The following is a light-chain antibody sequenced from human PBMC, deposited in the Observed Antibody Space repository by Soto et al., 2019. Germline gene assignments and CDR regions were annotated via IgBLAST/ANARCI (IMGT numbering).Light chain of an antibody. CDR1: QSISTY. V-gene: IGKV1-39*01. CDR2: STS. Sequence: IPMTQSPSSLSASVGDRVTITCRASQSISTYLNWYQQQPGKAPKLQIYSTSSLQSGVPSRFSGSRSGTDFTLIITSLQHEDFATDYCQQSYSATGTFGQGTKLEIK. CDR3: QQSYSATGT. J-gene: IGKJ2*01.